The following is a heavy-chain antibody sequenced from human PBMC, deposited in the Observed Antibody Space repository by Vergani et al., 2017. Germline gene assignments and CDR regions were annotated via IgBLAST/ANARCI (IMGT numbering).Heavy chain of an antibody. J-gene: IGHJ4*02. CDR1: GFTFSSYS. CDR3: AREGADGGYWPEYYFDY. Sequence: EVQLVESGGGLVQPGGSLRLSCAASGFTFSSYSMNWVRQAPGKGLEWVSYISSSSSTIYYADSVKGRFTISRDNAKNSLYLQMNSLRAEDTAVYYCAREGADGGYWPEYYFDYWGQGTLVTVSS. V-gene: IGHV3-48*01. CDR2: ISSSSSTI. D-gene: IGHD5-12*01.